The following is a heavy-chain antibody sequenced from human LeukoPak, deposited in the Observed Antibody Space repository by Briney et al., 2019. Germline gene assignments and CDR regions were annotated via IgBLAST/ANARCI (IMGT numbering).Heavy chain of an antibody. CDR2: INTDGSIT. J-gene: IGHJ4*02. CDR3: SRDLRGPRDY. Sequence: PGGSLRLSCAASGFTFSSYWMHWVRQVPGKGLLWVSRINTDGSITNYADSVKGRFTISRDNAKNTLYLQMDSLRGEDTAVYYCSRDLRGPRDYWGQGTLVSVSS. D-gene: IGHD3-10*01. V-gene: IGHV3-74*01. CDR1: GFTFSSYW.